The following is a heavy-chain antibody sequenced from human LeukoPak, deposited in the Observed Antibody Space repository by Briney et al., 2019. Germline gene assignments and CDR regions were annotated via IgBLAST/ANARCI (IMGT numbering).Heavy chain of an antibody. J-gene: IGHJ4*02. CDR3: ARVPATSGDIDYDFWSGHYFFDH. CDR2: INPNSGGT. D-gene: IGHD3-3*01. Sequence: GASVKVSCKVSGYTLTELSMHWVRQAPGHGLEWMGWINPNSGGTNYAQKFQGRVTMTTDMSITTAYMELTRLRSDDTAVYYCARVPATSGDIDYDFWSGHYFFDHWGQGTLVTVSS. V-gene: IGHV1-2*02. CDR1: GYTLTELS.